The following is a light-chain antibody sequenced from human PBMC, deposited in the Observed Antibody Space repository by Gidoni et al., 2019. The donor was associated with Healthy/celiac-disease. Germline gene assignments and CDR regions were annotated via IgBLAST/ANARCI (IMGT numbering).Light chain of an antibody. Sequence: VMTQSPDSLAVSLGERATINCKSSQSVLYSSNNKNYLAWYQQKPGQHPKLLISWASTPESXXXDRXXXSGXXTDXXXTIXXXQAXXVAXXXCQXXXSTXXTFXXXTKVEIK. CDR1: QSVLYSSNNKNY. CDR2: WAS. CDR3: QXXXSTXXT. V-gene: IGKV4-1*01. J-gene: IGKJ1*01.